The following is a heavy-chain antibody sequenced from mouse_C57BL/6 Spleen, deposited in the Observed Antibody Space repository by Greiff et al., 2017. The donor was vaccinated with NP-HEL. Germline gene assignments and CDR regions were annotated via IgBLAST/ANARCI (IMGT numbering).Heavy chain of an antibody. Sequence: VQLQESGPELVKPGASVKLSCKASGYTFTSYDINWVKQRPGQGLEWIGWIYPRDGSTKYNEKFKGKATLTVDTSSSTAYMELHSLTSEDSAVYFCARSLAYYYGSSYAMDYWGQGTSVTVSS. CDR2: IYPRDGST. V-gene: IGHV1-85*01. D-gene: IGHD1-1*01. J-gene: IGHJ4*01. CDR1: GYTFTSYD. CDR3: ARSLAYYYGSSYAMDY.